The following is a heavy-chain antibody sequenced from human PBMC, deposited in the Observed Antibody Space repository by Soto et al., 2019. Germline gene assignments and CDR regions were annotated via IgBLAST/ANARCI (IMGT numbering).Heavy chain of an antibody. CDR2: ISAYSRNT. Sequence: ASVKVSCKASGYTFTSYGVSWVRQAPGQGLEWMGWISAYSRNTNYAHKLQGRVTMTTDTSTSTAYMELRSLRSDDTAVYYCARESYSSSWNQAGALDIWGQGTMVTVSS. D-gene: IGHD6-13*01. CDR1: GYTFTSYG. V-gene: IGHV1-18*01. CDR3: ARESYSSSWNQAGALDI. J-gene: IGHJ3*02.